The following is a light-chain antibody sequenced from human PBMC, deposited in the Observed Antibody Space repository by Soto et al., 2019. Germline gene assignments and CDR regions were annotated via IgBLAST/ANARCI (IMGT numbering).Light chain of an antibody. J-gene: IGKJ5*01. Sequence: DIELTQSPSFLSASVGDRVTITCRASQGISSNFAWYQQKPGKAPKLLIYAASTLQSGVPSRFSGSGSGTEFTLTFSSLQPEDFATYYCQQFNSYPITFGQGTRLEI. CDR3: QQFNSYPIT. V-gene: IGKV1-9*01. CDR2: AAS. CDR1: QGISSN.